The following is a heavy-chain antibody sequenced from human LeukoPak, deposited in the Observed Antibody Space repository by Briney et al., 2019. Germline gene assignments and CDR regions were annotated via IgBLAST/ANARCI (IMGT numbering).Heavy chain of an antibody. CDR2: IIPILGIA. D-gene: IGHD2-2*01. Sequence: SVKVSCKASGGTFSSYAISWVRQAPGQGLEWMGRIIPILGIANYAQKFQGRVTITADKSTSTAYMELSSLRSEDTAVYYCTRDHCTSINCYEYNYYGMDVWGQGTTVTVSS. V-gene: IGHV1-69*04. J-gene: IGHJ6*02. CDR3: TRDHCTSINCYEYNYYGMDV. CDR1: GGTFSSYA.